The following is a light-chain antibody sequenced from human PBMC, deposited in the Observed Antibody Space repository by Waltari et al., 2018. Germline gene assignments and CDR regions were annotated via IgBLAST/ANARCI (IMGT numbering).Light chain of an antibody. Sequence: QSALTQPASVSGSPGQSITISCTGTRSDVGGYNYVSWYQQHPGKAPKLMIYDVSNRPSGVSTRFSGSKSVNTASLTISGLQAEDEADYYCSSYTSSNTLVVFGGGTKLTVL. CDR1: RSDVGGYNY. V-gene: IGLV2-14*03. CDR3: SSYTSSNTLVV. J-gene: IGLJ2*01. CDR2: DVS.